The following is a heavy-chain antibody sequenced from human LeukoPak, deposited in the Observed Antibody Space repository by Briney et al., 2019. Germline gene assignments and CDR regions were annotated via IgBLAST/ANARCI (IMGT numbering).Heavy chain of an antibody. CDR2: MNPNSGNT. CDR1: GYTFTSYN. V-gene: IGHV1-8*01. Sequence: ASVKVSCKASGYTFTSYNINWVRQATGQGLEWMGWMNPNSGNTGYAQKFQVSGTMTRYTSISTAYMELNSLRFEDTAVYYCARGGRKRVPAATTTDYYYYMDVWGKGTTVTVSS. J-gene: IGHJ6*03. CDR3: ARGGRKRVPAATTTDYYYYMDV. D-gene: IGHD2-2*01.